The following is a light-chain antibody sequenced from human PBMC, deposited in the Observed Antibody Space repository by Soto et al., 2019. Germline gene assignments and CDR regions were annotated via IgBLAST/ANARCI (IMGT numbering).Light chain of an antibody. J-gene: IGLJ2*01. Sequence: QPVLTQPPSASGSPGQSVTISCTGTSSDVGTYHYVSWYQQRPGNAPKLLIYEVSRRPSGVPARFSGSKSGNTASLTVSGLQAEDESDYYCSSYAGSNNLLFGGGTKVTVL. CDR3: SSYAGSNNLL. CDR2: EVS. V-gene: IGLV2-8*01. CDR1: SSDVGTYHY.